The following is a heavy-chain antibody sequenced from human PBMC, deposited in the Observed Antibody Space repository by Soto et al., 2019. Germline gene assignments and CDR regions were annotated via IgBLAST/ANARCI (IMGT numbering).Heavy chain of an antibody. D-gene: IGHD3-3*01. CDR3: ARVEAIDY. CDR1: GGSFSGYY. Sequence: PSETLSLTCAVYGGSFSGYYWSWIRQPPGKGLEWIGEINHSGSTNYNPSLKSRVTISVDTSKNQFSLKLSSVTAADTAVYYCARVEAIDYWGQGTLVTVSS. V-gene: IGHV4-34*01. J-gene: IGHJ4*02. CDR2: INHSGST.